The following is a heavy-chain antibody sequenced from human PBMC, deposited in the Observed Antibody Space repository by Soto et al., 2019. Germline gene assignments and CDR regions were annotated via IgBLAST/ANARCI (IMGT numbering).Heavy chain of an antibody. D-gene: IGHD3-22*01. CDR2: IYCSGST. J-gene: IGHJ6*02. Sequence: ASETLSLTCTVSGGSISSYYWSWIRQPPGKGLEWIGYIYCSGSTNYNPSLKSRVTISVDTSKNQFSLKLSSVTAADTAVYYCARSTYYYDSSGYPNYYYYYGMDVWGQGTTVTVSS. V-gene: IGHV4-59*01. CDR3: ARSTYYYDSSGYPNYYYYYGMDV. CDR1: GGSISSYY.